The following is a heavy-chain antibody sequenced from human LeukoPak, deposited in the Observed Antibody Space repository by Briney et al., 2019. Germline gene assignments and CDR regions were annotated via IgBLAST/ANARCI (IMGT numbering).Heavy chain of an antibody. J-gene: IGHJ4*02. CDR1: GASISSYY. Sequence: PSETLSLTCTVSGASISSYYWSWVRQPAGEGLEWIGRIYTSGSTNYKPSPKSRVTISVDTSKNQFSLRLTSVTAADTAMYYCASRTYYGSGPDYWGQGTLVTVSS. CDR3: ASRTYYGSGPDY. CDR2: IYTSGST. D-gene: IGHD3-10*01. V-gene: IGHV4-4*07.